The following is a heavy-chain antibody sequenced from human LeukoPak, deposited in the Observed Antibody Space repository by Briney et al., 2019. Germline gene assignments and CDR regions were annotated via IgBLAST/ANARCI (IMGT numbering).Heavy chain of an antibody. CDR3: ARPLGDILTGPGY. Sequence: GGSLRLSCVPSGFTFTTSPMHWVRQAPGKGLEGGAAISSYGINKFYAESVKGRFTISRENSKNTLSLQMNSLRAEDTAVYYCARPLGDILTGPGYWGQGTLVTVSP. CDR2: ISSYGINK. V-gene: IGHV3-30-3*01. CDR1: GFTFTTSP. J-gene: IGHJ4*02. D-gene: IGHD3-9*01.